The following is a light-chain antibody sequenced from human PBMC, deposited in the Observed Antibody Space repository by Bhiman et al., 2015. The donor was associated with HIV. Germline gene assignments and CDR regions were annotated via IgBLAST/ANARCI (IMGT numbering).Light chain of an antibody. CDR2: DVT. V-gene: IGLV2-14*03. Sequence: SALTQPASVSGSPGQSITISCTGSGSDVGGYNYVSWYQQHPGKAPKLMIYDVTNRPSGVSNRFSGSKSGNTASLTISGLQAEDEADYYCSSYTSSSSLVFGTGTKVTVL. CDR3: SSYTSSSSLV. CDR1: GSDVGGYNY. J-gene: IGLJ1*01.